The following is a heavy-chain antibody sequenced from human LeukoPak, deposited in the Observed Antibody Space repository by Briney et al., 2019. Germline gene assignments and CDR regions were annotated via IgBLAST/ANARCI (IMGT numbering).Heavy chain of an antibody. D-gene: IGHD5/OR15-5a*01. CDR2: ISSSSSYI. CDR3: ARLSVLDYYYYYMDV. J-gene: IGHJ6*03. CDR1: GFTFSSYS. V-gene: IGHV3-21*01. Sequence: GGSLRLSCAASGFTFSSYSMNWVRQAPGKGLEWVSSISSSSSYIYYADSVKGRFTISRDNAKNSLYLQMNSLRAEDTAVYYCARLSVLDYYYYYMDVWGKGTTVTVSS.